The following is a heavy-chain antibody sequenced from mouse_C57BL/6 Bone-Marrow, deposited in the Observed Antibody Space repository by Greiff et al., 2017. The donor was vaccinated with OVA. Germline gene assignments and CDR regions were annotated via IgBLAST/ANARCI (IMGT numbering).Heavy chain of an antibody. V-gene: IGHV1-55*01. Sequence: VQLQQPGAELVKPGASVKMSCKASGYTFTGYWITWVKQRPGQGLEWIGDIYPGSGSPNYNEKFKSKATLTVATSSTTTYMHLNSPTSEDAAVYYCARDSKGAYWGQGTPVTVSA. CDR2: IYPGSGSP. D-gene: IGHD2-5*01. CDR3: ARDSKGAY. J-gene: IGHJ3*01. CDR1: GYTFTGYW.